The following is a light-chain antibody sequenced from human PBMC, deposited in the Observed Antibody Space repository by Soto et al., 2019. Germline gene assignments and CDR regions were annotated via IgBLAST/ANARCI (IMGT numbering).Light chain of an antibody. J-gene: IGLJ2*01. V-gene: IGLV1-51*01. CDR2: DNN. CDR3: GTWDSTLSAGV. CDR1: VSNIGKNS. Sequence: QSALAQPPSVSAAPGQKVTISCSGSVSNIGKNSVSWYQQLPGTAPKLLIYDNNKRPSGLPDRFSGSKSGTSATLGITGLQTGDEADYYCGTWDSTLSAGVFGGGTKVTVL.